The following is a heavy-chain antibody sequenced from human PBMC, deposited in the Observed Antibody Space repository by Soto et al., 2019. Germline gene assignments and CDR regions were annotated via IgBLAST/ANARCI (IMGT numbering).Heavy chain of an antibody. Sequence: PSETLSLTCAVYGGSFSGYYWSWIRQPLGKGLEWVGEINHSGNTNYNPSLRGRVSISVDTSKNQFSLKLNSVTAADTAVFYCAGLFPYVSSGYPLNYLGQGTLVTVSS. CDR2: INHSGNT. V-gene: IGHV4-34*01. D-gene: IGHD3-22*01. CDR1: GGSFSGYY. J-gene: IGHJ4*02. CDR3: AGLFPYVSSGYPLNY.